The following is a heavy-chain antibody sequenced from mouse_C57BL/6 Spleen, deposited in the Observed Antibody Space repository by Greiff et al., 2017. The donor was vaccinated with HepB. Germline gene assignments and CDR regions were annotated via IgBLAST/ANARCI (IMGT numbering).Heavy chain of an antibody. CDR1: GFTFSDYG. V-gene: IGHV5-17*01. CDR3: ARPYYYGSSYAMDY. J-gene: IGHJ4*01. Sequence: EVKVVESGGGLVKPGGSLKLSCAASGFTFSDYGMHWVRQAPEKGLEWVAYISSGSSTIYYADTVKGRFTISRDNAKNTLFLQMTSLTSEDTAMYYCARPYYYGSSYAMDYWGQGTSVTVSS. D-gene: IGHD1-1*01. CDR2: ISSGSSTI.